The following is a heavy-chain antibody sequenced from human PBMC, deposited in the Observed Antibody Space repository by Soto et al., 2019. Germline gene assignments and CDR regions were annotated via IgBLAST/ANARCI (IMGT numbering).Heavy chain of an antibody. Sequence: QVQLQESGPGLVKPSETLSLTCTVSGGSISGYYWSWIRQPPGKGLEWVGYIYYSGDTNSTPSLKSRVTMSVDTSKNQFSLNLSSVTAADTAVYYSARHLLVSIGDPWYFDLWGRGTLVTVSS. V-gene: IGHV4-59*08. CDR1: GGSISGYY. CDR2: IYYSGDT. CDR3: ARHLLVSIGDPWYFDL. J-gene: IGHJ2*01. D-gene: IGHD3-3*02.